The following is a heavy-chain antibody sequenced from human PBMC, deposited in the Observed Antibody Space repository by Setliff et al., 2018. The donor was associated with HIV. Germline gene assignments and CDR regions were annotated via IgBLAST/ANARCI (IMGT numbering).Heavy chain of an antibody. CDR2: INWNGSSV. CDR1: GFIFDDYG. J-gene: IGHJ3*02. V-gene: IGHV3-20*04. Sequence: GGSLRLSCAASGFIFDDYGMNWVRQAPGKGLEWVSGINWNGSSVGYVDSVKGRFTISRDNAKKSLYLQMNSLRVEDTAMYYCTSQGQNTFNIWGQGTMVTVSS. CDR3: TSQGQNTFNI.